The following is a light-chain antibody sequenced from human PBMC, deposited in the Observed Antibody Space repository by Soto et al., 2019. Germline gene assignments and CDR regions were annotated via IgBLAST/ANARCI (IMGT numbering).Light chain of an antibody. J-gene: IGKJ1*01. CDR1: QSISSN. CDR2: GAN. V-gene: IGKV3-15*01. CDR3: QQYNNWPRT. Sequence: EIVMTQSPATLSVSPGERVTLSCGASQSISSNLAWYQQKPGHAPRLLIYGANTRATGVAARFSGSGSGTEFTLTISSLQSEDFAVYYCQQYNNWPRTFGQGTKVEI.